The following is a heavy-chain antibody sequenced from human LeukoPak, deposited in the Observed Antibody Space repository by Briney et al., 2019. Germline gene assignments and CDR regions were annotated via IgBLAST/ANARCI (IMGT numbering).Heavy chain of an antibody. J-gene: IGHJ4*02. V-gene: IGHV3-7*05. D-gene: IGHD5-12*01. CDR2: IKEDGSAK. CDR3: ARDSAYNAFDY. Sequence: GGSLRLSCAASGFNFRNSWMTWVRQAPGKGLEWVANIKEDGSAKNCVDSVKGRFTISRDNAKNSLYLQRNSLRAEDTAVYYCARDSAYNAFDYWGQGTLVTVSS. CDR1: GFNFRNSW.